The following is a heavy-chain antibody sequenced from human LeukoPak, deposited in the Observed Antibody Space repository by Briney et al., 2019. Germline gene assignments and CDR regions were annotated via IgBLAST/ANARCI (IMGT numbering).Heavy chain of an antibody. V-gene: IGHV3-7*01. D-gene: IGHD3-16*01. Sequence: GGSLRLSCAASGFTFSSYWMSWVRQAPGRGLEWVANIKQDDSEKYYVDSVKGRFTISRDNAKNSLFLQMNSLRVEDTAVYYCARDRRGDRYWGQGTLVTVSS. CDR3: ARDRRGDRY. J-gene: IGHJ4*02. CDR1: GFTFSSYW. CDR2: IKQDDSEK.